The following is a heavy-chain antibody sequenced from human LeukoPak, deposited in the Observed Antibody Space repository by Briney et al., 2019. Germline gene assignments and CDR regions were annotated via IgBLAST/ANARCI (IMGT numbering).Heavy chain of an antibody. D-gene: IGHD1-7*01. J-gene: IGHJ4*02. Sequence: KPSETLSLTCTVSGVSISSYYWSWIRQPAGKGLEWIGRIYTSGSTNYNPSLKSRVTMPVDTSKNQVSLKLSSVTAGDTAVYYWASKGRWNYGLDYWGQGTLVTVSS. V-gene: IGHV4-4*07. CDR2: IYTSGST. CDR3: ASKGRWNYGLDY. CDR1: GVSISSYY.